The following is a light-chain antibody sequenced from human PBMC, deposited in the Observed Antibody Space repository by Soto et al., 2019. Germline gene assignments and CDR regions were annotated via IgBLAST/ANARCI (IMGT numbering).Light chain of an antibody. V-gene: IGKV3-20*01. CDR3: HQYDNSPWT. CDR1: QSISSKY. J-gene: IGKJ1*01. CDR2: GAS. Sequence: LSQSPCTLSLSTGERTTLSCRASQSISSKYLAWYQQKLGQAPRLLIYGASSRATGIPDRFSGSGSGTDFTLTISRLNPEDFAVYYCHQYDNSPWTFGQGTKVDI.